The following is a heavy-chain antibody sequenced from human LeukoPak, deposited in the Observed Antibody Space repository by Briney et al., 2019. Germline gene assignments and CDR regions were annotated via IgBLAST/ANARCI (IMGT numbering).Heavy chain of an antibody. V-gene: IGHV1-69*05. J-gene: IGHJ5*02. Sequence: SVKVSCKASGGTFSSYAISWVRQAPGQGLEWMGGIIPIFGTANYAQKFQGRVTITTDESTSTAYMELSSLRSEDTAVYYCARGSLGGTIFGVVTPEWFDPWGQGTLVTVSS. CDR2: IIPIFGTA. CDR1: GGTFSSYA. D-gene: IGHD3-3*01. CDR3: ARGSLGGTIFGVVTPEWFDP.